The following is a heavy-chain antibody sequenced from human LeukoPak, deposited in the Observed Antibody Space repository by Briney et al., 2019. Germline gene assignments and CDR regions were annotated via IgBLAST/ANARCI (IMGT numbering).Heavy chain of an antibody. D-gene: IGHD2-21*02. Sequence: ASVKVSCKASGYTFTSFGISWVRQAPGQRLEWMGWISAYNGNTNYAQKLQGRVTMTTDRSTSTAYMELRSLRSDDTAVYYCVRDLGVVVTATAFDAWGQGTLVTVSS. CDR1: GYTFTSFG. CDR3: VRDLGVVVTATAFDA. V-gene: IGHV1-18*01. J-gene: IGHJ5*02. CDR2: ISAYNGNT.